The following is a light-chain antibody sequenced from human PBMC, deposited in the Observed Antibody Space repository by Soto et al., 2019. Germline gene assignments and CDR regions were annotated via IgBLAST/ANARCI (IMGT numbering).Light chain of an antibody. Sequence: EIVMTQSPATPSVSPGERATLSCWASQNIGTNLAWYQQRPGQGPRLLIYDASTRATGIPARFSGSGSGTEFTLTISSLQSEDFAVYYCEQYNHWLRWTFGQGTKVDIK. J-gene: IGKJ1*01. CDR1: QNIGTN. CDR3: EQYNHWLRWT. V-gene: IGKV3-15*01. CDR2: DAS.